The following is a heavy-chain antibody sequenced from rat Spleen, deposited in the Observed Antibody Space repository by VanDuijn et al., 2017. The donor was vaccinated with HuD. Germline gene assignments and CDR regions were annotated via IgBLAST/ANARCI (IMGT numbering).Heavy chain of an antibody. V-gene: IGHV5-29*01. CDR3: ARAGYLRDWYFDF. D-gene: IGHD2-2*01. CDR2: ISYDGNSI. Sequence: EVQLVESDGGLVRPGRSLKLSCATSGFTFTDFYMAWVRQAPTKGLAWVATISYDGNSIYYRDSVKGRFTISRDNAQNTLYLQMDSLRSEDTATYYCARAGYLRDWYFDFWGPGTMVTVSS. J-gene: IGHJ1*01. CDR1: GFTFTDFY.